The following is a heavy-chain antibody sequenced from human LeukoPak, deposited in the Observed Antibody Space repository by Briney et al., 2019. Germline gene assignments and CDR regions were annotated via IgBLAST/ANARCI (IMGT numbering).Heavy chain of an antibody. Sequence: GGSLRLSCAASGITVSTNYMSWVRQAPGKGLEWVSVIYSDGSTSYADSVKGRFTLSRDNSKNTVYLQVSSLRVEDTAVYYCFNYAYWGQGTLVTVSS. CDR3: FNYAY. D-gene: IGHD3-16*01. V-gene: IGHV3-66*01. CDR1: GITVSTNY. CDR2: IYSDGST. J-gene: IGHJ4*02.